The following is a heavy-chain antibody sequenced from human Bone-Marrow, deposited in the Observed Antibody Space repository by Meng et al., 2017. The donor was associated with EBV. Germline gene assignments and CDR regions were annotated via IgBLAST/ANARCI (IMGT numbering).Heavy chain of an antibody. CDR1: GFSLSTSGMG. CDR2: IYWDDET. D-gene: IGHD6-19*01. CDR3: AHRRSDSGWFGY. J-gene: IGHJ4*02. V-gene: IGHV2-5*02. Sequence: QITLKEYGPTVINPTQTLTLTCTFSGFSLSTSGMGVAWIRQPPGKALEWLALIYWDDETRYSPALKNRLTVTKDSSKNQVVFRMANLDPADTATYYCAHRRSDSGWFGYWGQGTLVTVSS.